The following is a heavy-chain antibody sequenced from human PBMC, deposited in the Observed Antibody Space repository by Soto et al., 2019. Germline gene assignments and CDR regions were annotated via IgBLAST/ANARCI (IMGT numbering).Heavy chain of an antibody. CDR2: INAGNGNT. V-gene: IGHV1-3*01. Sequence: RASVKVSCKASGYTFTSYAVHWVRQAPGQRLEWMGWINAGNGNTKYSQKFQGRVTITRDTSAGTAYMELSSLRAEDTAVYYCAREGAVAGNINFDYWGQGTLVTVSS. CDR3: AREGAVAGNINFDY. D-gene: IGHD6-19*01. J-gene: IGHJ4*02. CDR1: GYTFTSYA.